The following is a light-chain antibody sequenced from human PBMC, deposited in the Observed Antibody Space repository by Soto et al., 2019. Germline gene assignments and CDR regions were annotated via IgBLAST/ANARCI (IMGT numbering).Light chain of an antibody. CDR1: TSNIGHNY. V-gene: IGLV1-51*01. CDR3: ATWDTNPSAV. J-gene: IGLJ3*02. CDR2: GND. Sequence: QSVLTQPPSVSAAPGQTVTISCSGSTSNIGHNYVSWYQQHPGTAPTLLIYGNDKRPSGIPYRVSGSKSGTSATLASTGLQTGDEADYYCATWDTNPSAVFGGGTKVTVL.